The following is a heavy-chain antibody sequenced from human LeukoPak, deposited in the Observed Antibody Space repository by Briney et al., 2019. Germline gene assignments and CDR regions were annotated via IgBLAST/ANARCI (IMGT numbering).Heavy chain of an antibody. V-gene: IGHV3-23*01. CDR2: ISGSGGST. D-gene: IGHD6-13*01. J-gene: IGHJ4*02. CDR3: AKNGVAAAGRSPNFDY. Sequence: GGSLRLSCAASGFTFSSYAMSWVRQAPGKGLEWVSAISGSGGSTYYADSVKGRFTISRDNSKNTLYLQMNSLRAEDTAVYYCAKNGVAAAGRSPNFDYCGQGTLVTVSS. CDR1: GFTFSSYA.